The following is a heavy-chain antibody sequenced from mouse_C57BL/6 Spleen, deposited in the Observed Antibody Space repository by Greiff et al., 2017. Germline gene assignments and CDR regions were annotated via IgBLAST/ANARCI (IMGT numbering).Heavy chain of an antibody. D-gene: IGHD1-1*01. J-gene: IGHJ4*01. V-gene: IGHV1-64*01. CDR3: ARRNITTVVAHYYAMDY. Sequence: VQLQQSGAELVKPGASVKLSCKASGYTFTSYWMHWVKQRPGQGLEWIGMIHPNSGSTNYNEKFKSKATLTVDKSSSTAYMQLSSLTSEDSAVYYCARRNITTVVAHYYAMDYWGQGTSVTVSS. CDR1: GYTFTSYW. CDR2: IHPNSGST.